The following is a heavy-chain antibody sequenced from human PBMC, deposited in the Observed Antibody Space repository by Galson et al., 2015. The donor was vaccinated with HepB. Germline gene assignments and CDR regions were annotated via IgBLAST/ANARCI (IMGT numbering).Heavy chain of an antibody. J-gene: IGHJ6*03. CDR1: GGTFSSYT. CDR3: ARDTSSFNSHYYYMDI. Sequence: SVKVSCKASGGTFSSYTISWVRQAPGQGLEWMGKTIPIFGSANYAQKFQGRVTITADEPTSTAYMELSSLRSEDTAVYYCARDTSSFNSHYYYMDIWGKGTPVTVSS. V-gene: IGHV1-69*13. CDR2: TIPIFGSA. D-gene: IGHD2-2*01.